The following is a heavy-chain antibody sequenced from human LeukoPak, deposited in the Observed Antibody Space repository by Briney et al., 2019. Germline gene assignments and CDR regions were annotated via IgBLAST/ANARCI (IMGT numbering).Heavy chain of an antibody. V-gene: IGHV3-30*04. CDR2: ISYDGSNK. CDR3: ARSGRYCSSASCYAETLL. Sequence: GRSLRLSCAASGFAFSSYAMHWVRQAPGKGLEWVAVISYDGSNKYYADSVKGRFTISRDNSKNTLYPQMNSLRAEDTAVYYCARSGRYCSSASCYAETLLWGQGTLVTVSS. J-gene: IGHJ4*02. CDR1: GFAFSSYA. D-gene: IGHD2-2*01.